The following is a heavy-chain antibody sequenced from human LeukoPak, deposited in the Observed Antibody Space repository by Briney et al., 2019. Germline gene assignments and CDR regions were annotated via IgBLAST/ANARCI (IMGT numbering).Heavy chain of an antibody. CDR1: GDSITRSDW. D-gene: IGHD1-26*01. J-gene: IGHJ3*02. CDR3: AKTRSGTYYGDSFDI. Sequence: SETLSLTCAASGDSITRSDWWAWIRQPPGKGLEWLGNIYYSGRVYHNPSLQTRVTMSVDSSKNQFSLRLGSVTAVDTAVYFCAKTRSGTYYGDSFDIWGQGILVTVSS. CDR2: IYYSGRV. V-gene: IGHV4-28*05.